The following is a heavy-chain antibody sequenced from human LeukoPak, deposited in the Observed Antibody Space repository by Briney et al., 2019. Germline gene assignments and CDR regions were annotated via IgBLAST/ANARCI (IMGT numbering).Heavy chain of an antibody. CDR2: IRYDGSNK. Sequence: GRSLRLSCAASGFTFSSYGMHWVRQAPGKGLEWVAFIRYDGSNKYYADSVKGRFTISRDNSKNTLYLQMNSLRAEDTAVYYCAKDLTMVRGVIDYWGQGTLVTVSS. D-gene: IGHD3-10*01. CDR3: AKDLTMVRGVIDY. V-gene: IGHV3-30*02. CDR1: GFTFSSYG. J-gene: IGHJ4*02.